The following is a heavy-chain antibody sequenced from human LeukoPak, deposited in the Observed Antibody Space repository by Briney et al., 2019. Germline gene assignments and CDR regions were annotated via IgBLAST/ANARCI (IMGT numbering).Heavy chain of an antibody. CDR1: GFTFSSYA. J-gene: IGHJ6*02. D-gene: IGHD3-10*01. V-gene: IGHV3-23*01. CDR2: ISGSGGST. Sequence: PGGSLRLSFAASGFTFSSYAMSWVRQAPGKGLEWDSAISGSGGSTYYADSMKGRFTISRDSSKNTLYLQMNSLRAEDTAVYYCAKWLVRGVRYGMDVWGQGTTVTVSS. CDR3: AKWLVRGVRYGMDV.